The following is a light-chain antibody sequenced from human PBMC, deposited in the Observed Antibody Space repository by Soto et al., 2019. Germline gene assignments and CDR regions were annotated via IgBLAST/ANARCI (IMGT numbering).Light chain of an antibody. CDR2: GAS. CDR3: QQSYSTPRT. CDR1: QTVGGSN. J-gene: IGKJ1*01. Sequence: TQTPGTLSSSPGDRATLSCWARQTVGGSNLAWDQQKPGQAPRRLIYGASSGATGSPDRCVGSGSETEVTLTISSLQPQDFATYYCQQSYSTPRTFGQGTKVDI. V-gene: IGKV3-20*01.